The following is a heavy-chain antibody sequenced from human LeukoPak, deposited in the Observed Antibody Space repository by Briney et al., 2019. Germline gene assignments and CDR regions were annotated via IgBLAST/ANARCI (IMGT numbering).Heavy chain of an antibody. CDR3: AVYDSSGYYYVRFDY. V-gene: IGHV4-30-2*01. J-gene: IGHJ4*02. Sequence: SQTLSLTCTVSGGSISSGGYYWSWIRQPPGKGLEWIGYIYHSGSTYYNPSLKSRVTISEDRSKNQFSLKLSSVTAADTAVYYCAVYDSSGYYYVRFDYWGQGTLVTVSS. D-gene: IGHD3-22*01. CDR2: IYHSGST. CDR1: GGSISSGGYY.